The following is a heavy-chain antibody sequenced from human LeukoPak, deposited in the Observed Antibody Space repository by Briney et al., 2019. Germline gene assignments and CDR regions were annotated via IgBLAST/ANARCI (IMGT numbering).Heavy chain of an antibody. Sequence: ASVKVSCKASGYTFTSYGISWVRQAPGQGLEWMGRINPNSGGTNYAQKFQGRVTMTRDTSISTAYMELSRLRSDDTAVYYCARGPSVGATPYYYGMDVWGQGTTVTVSS. J-gene: IGHJ6*02. V-gene: IGHV1-2*06. CDR1: GYTFTSYG. CDR3: ARGPSVGATPYYYGMDV. D-gene: IGHD1-26*01. CDR2: INPNSGGT.